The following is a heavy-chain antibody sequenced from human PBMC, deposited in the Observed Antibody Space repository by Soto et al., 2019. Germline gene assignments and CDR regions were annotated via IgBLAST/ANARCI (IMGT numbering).Heavy chain of an antibody. Sequence: QVQLVESGGGVVQPGRSLRLSCAASGFTFSSYAMHWVRQAPGKGLEWVAVISYDGSNKYYADSVKGRFTISRDNSKNTLYLQMNSLRAEDTAVCYCAREGVEGGMDVWGQGTTVTVSS. CDR2: ISYDGSNK. CDR1: GFTFSSYA. J-gene: IGHJ6*02. CDR3: AREGVEGGMDV. V-gene: IGHV3-30-3*01. D-gene: IGHD1-1*01.